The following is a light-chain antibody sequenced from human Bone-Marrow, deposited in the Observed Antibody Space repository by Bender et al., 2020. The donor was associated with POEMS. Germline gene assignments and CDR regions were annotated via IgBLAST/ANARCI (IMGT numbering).Light chain of an antibody. CDR3: QSYDSSLTGSRV. V-gene: IGLV1-40*01. CDR2: GNN. CDR1: RSNIGAGFD. J-gene: IGLJ3*02. Sequence: QSVLTQPPSVSGAPGQTVTISCTGRRSNIGAGFDVHWYQQRPGTAPKLLIHGNNNRPSGVPDRFSGSKSATSASLVITGLQAEDEADYYCQSYDSSLTGSRVFGGGTKLTVL.